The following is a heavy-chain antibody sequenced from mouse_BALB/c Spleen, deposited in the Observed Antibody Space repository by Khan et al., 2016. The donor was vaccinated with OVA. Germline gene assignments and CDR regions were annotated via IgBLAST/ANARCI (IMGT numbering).Heavy chain of an antibody. V-gene: IGHV1-7*01. J-gene: IGHJ2*01. CDR2: INPTSGYT. CDR3: ARDRIDY. Sequence: VQLQESGAELAKPGASVKMSCTASGYTFTSYWMHWTKQRPGQGLEWIGYINPTSGYTDYNQKFKDKATLTADKSSSTAYMQLSSLTSDDSAVYYCARDRIDYWGQGTALTVPS. CDR1: GYTFTSYW.